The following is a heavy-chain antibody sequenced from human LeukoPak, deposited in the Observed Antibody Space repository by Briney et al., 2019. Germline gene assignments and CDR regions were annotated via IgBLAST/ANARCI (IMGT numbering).Heavy chain of an antibody. J-gene: IGHJ3*02. Sequence: KSSETLSLTCTVSGGSISSYYWSWIRQPPGKGLEWIGYIYYSGSTNYNPSLKSRVTISVDTSKNQFSLKLSSVTAADTAVYYCARDPGYYDSSGYESTAFDIWGQGTMVTVSS. CDR3: ARDPGYYDSSGYESTAFDI. CDR2: IYYSGST. D-gene: IGHD3-22*01. CDR1: GGSISSYY. V-gene: IGHV4-59*01.